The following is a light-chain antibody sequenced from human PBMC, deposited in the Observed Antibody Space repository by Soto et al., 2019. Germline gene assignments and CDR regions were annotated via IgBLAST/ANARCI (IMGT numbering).Light chain of an antibody. CDR1: QTISSW. CDR2: KAS. J-gene: IGKJ5*01. Sequence: DLQMTQSSSTVSAYVVDSVTITCRASQTISSWLAWYQQKPGKAPKLLIYKASTLKSGVPSRFSGSRSGTDFTLAIRSLQPEDFATYYCQQLNSYPLTFGQGTRLEIK. CDR3: QQLNSYPLT. V-gene: IGKV1-5*03.